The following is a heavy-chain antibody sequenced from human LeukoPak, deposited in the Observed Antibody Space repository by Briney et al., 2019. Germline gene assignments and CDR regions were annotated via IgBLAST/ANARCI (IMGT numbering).Heavy chain of an antibody. D-gene: IGHD6-13*01. Sequence: SETLSLTCAVSGGSIISGGYSCSWIRQPPGKGLEWIGYIYHSGSTYYKPSLKSRVTISVDRSKNQFSLKLSSVTAADTAVYYCARGGSWPEYFQHWGQGPLVTVSS. CDR1: GGSIISGGYS. CDR3: ARGGSWPEYFQH. J-gene: IGHJ1*01. V-gene: IGHV4-30-2*01. CDR2: IYHSGST.